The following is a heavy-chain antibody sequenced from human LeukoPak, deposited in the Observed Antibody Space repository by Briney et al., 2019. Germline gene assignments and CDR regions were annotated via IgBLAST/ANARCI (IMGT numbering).Heavy chain of an antibody. D-gene: IGHD6-13*01. CDR3: ARRYSSS. CDR1: GGSISSYY. V-gene: IGHV4-59*12. CDR2: IYYSGST. Sequence: PSETLSLTCTVSGGSISSYYWSWIRQPPGKGLEWIGYIYYSGSTNYNPSLKSRVTISVDTSKNQFSLKPSSVTAADTAVYYCARRYSSSWGQGTLVTVSS. J-gene: IGHJ4*02.